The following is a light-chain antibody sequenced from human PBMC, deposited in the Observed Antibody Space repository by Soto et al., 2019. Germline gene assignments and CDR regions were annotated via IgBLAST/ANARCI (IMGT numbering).Light chain of an antibody. V-gene: IGKV1D-16*01. CDR3: QHYYSYPLT. J-gene: IGKJ4*01. CDR2: AAS. Sequence: DIQMTQSPSTLSASVGDRVTLTCRAGQGISSWLAWYQQKSGKAPQLLIYAASTLQSGVPSRFSGSGSGTDFTLTIIGLQSEDFSTYYCQHYYSYPLTFGGGSKVEIK. CDR1: QGISSW.